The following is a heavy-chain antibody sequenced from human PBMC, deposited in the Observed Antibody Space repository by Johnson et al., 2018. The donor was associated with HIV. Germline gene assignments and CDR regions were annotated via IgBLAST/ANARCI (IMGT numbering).Heavy chain of an antibody. D-gene: IGHD1-26*01. CDR1: GFTLDDYG. V-gene: IGHV3-20*04. CDR2: INWRGGNT. J-gene: IGHJ3*02. CDR3: VRAGWELPGPRSDAFDI. Sequence: VQLVESGGGVVRPGGSLRLSCAASGFTLDDYGMSWVRQAPGKGLEWVSGINWRGGNTDYADSVKGRFTISRDNAKNSLYLQMNSLKTEDTAVYYCVRAGWELPGPRSDAFDIWGQGTMVTVSS.